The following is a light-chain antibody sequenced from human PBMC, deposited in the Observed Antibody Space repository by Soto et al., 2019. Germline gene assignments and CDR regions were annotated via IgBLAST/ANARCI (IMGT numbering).Light chain of an antibody. CDR3: QQYASSPLLT. Sequence: VLTQSPGTLSLSPGERATLPCRASQSVSSSYLAWYQQKPGQAPRLLIYGASSRATGTPDRFSGRGSGADFTLTISRLEPEDFAVYYCQQYASSPLLTFGGGTKGDIK. CDR2: GAS. J-gene: IGKJ4*01. CDR1: QSVSSSY. V-gene: IGKV3-20*01.